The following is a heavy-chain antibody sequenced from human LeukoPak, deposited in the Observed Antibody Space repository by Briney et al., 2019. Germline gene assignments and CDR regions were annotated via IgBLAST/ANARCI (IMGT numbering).Heavy chain of an antibody. Sequence: GESLKISCKGSGYSFTSFWIGWVRQMPGKDLEWMGIIYPGDSYTIYSPSFQGQVTMSADKSISTAYLQWSSLKASDTAMYYCARGGVWFGAYYYYGMDVWGQGTTVTVSS. CDR2: IYPGDSYT. J-gene: IGHJ6*02. CDR1: GYSFTSFW. V-gene: IGHV5-51*01. CDR3: ARGGVWFGAYYYYGMDV. D-gene: IGHD3-10*01.